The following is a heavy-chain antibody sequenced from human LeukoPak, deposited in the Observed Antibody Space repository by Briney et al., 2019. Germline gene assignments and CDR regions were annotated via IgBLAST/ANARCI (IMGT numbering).Heavy chain of an antibody. CDR1: GFPFSDYS. D-gene: IGHD3-10*02. Sequence: KPGGSLLLSCAASGFPFSDYSMNWVRQPPRKGLEWVSCISGSGSYIYYAASVKGRFTISTDNAKNSLHLQVNSLTAEDTAVYYCAELGITMIGGVWGKGTTVTISS. CDR3: AELGITMIGGV. J-gene: IGHJ6*04. CDR2: ISGSGSYI. V-gene: IGHV3-21*06.